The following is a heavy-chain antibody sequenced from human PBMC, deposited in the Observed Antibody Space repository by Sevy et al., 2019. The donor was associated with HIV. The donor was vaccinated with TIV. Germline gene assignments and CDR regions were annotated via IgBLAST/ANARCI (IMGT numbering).Heavy chain of an antibody. CDR3: ARVRGSIAARPAFDY. Sequence: SETLSLTCTVSGGSISSYYWSWIRQPPGKGLEWIGYIYYSGSTNYNPSLKSRVTISVDTSKNQFSLMLSSVTAADTAVYYCARVRGSIAARPAFDYWGQGTLVTVSS. CDR1: GGSISSYY. J-gene: IGHJ4*02. CDR2: IYYSGST. D-gene: IGHD6-6*01. V-gene: IGHV4-59*01.